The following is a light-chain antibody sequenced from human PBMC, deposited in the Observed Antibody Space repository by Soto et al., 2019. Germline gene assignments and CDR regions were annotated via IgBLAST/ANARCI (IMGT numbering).Light chain of an antibody. V-gene: IGKV3-20*01. CDR3: QQYGSSGT. J-gene: IGKJ1*01. CDR1: QSVSNNY. Sequence: EIVLTQSPGTLCPSSGERATLSCRASQSVSNNYLAWYQQKPGQAPRLLIYGASNRATGIPDRFSGSGSGTDFTLTISRLEPEDFAVYYCQQYGSSGTFGQGTKVDIK. CDR2: GAS.